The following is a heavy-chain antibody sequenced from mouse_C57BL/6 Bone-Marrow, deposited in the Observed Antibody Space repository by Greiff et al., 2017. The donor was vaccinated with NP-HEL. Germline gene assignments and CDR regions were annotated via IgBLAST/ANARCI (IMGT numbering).Heavy chain of an antibody. CDR1: GFTFSSYA. CDR2: ISSGGDYI. D-gene: IGHD2-5*01. V-gene: IGHV5-9-1*02. CDR3: TTYSNPYYAMDY. Sequence: EVQLVESGEGLVKPGGSLKLSCAASGFTFSSYAMSWVRQTPEKRLEWVAYISSGGDYIYYADSVKGRFTISRDNARNTLYLQMSSLKSEDTAMYYCTTYSNPYYAMDYWGQGTSVTVSS. J-gene: IGHJ4*01.